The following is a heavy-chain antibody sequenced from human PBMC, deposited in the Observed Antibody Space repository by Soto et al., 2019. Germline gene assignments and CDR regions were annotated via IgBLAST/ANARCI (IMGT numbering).Heavy chain of an antibody. CDR3: ARGMGYYYYMDV. CDR2: MNPNSGNT. CDR1: GYTFTSYD. V-gene: IGHV1-8*01. J-gene: IGHJ6*03. Sequence: ASVKVSCKASGYTFTSYDINWVRQATGQGLEWMGWMNPNSGNTGYAQKFQGRVTMTRNTSISTAYMELSSLRSEDTAVYYCARGMGYYYYMDVWGKGTTVTVSS.